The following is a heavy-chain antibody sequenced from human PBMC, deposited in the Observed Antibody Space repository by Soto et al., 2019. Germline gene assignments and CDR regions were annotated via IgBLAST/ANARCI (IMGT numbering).Heavy chain of an antibody. CDR2: ISYDGSNK. J-gene: IGHJ6*02. Sequence: GGSLRLSCAASGFTFSSYGMHWVRQAPGKGLEWVAVISYDGSNKYYADSVKGRFTISRDNSKNTLYLQMNSLRAEDTAVYYCALLPALTGSKSRTYYYGMDVWGQGTTVTVSS. CDR3: ALLPALTGSKSRTYYYGMDV. D-gene: IGHD3-9*01. CDR1: GFTFSSYG. V-gene: IGHV3-30*03.